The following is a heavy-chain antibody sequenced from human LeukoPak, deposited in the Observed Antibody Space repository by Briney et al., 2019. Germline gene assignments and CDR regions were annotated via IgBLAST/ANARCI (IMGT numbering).Heavy chain of an antibody. Sequence: SETLSLTCTVSGGSISSYYWSWIRQPPGKGLEWIGYIFYSGSTNYSPSLKSRVTISIDTSKNQFSLKLSSVTAADTAVYYCARGRVGWFDPWGQGTLVTVSS. CDR1: GGSISSYY. V-gene: IGHV4-59*01. J-gene: IGHJ5*02. CDR3: ARGRVGWFDP. CDR2: IFYSGST.